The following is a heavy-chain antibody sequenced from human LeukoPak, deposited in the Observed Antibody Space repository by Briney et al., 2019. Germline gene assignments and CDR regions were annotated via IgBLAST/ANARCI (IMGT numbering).Heavy chain of an antibody. D-gene: IGHD3-3*01. CDR3: ARGPRITIFGVVFFRGMDV. J-gene: IGHJ6*02. V-gene: IGHV4-34*01. CDR2: INHSGST. Sequence: GSLRLSCTASGFTFGDYAMSWIRQPPGKGLEWIGEINHSGSTNYNPSLKSRVTISVDTSKNQFSLKLSSVTAADTAVYYCARGPRITIFGVVFFRGMDVWGQGTTVTVSS. CDR1: GFTFGDYA.